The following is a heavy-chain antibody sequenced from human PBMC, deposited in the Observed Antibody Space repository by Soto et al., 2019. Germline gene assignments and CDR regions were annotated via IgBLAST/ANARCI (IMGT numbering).Heavy chain of an antibody. V-gene: IGHV4-34*01. D-gene: IGHD1-26*01. Sequence: QVQLQQWGAGLLKPSETLSLTCAVYGGSFSGYYWSWIRQPPGKGLEWLGKINHGGSNNYNPSLTSRVTVSXXTXKXRLSLQLTSVTAADTAVYYCARGRRWRVGAYGAFDYVGQGTLVTVSS. CDR2: INHGGSN. CDR3: ARGRRWRVGAYGAFDY. J-gene: IGHJ4*02. CDR1: GGSFSGYY.